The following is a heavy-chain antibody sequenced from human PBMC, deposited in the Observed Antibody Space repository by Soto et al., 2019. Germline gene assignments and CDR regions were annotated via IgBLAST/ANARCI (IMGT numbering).Heavy chain of an antibody. CDR2: ISNSGST. Sequence: SETLSLTCTVSGGSVTSDEDYWSWIRQSPGKGLEWIGYISNSGSTGYRPSLKTRLSKSVERSKNQFTLRLTSVTAADTAVYFCATESGATYGYFDYWRQGTQVTVSS. CDR1: GGSVTSDEDY. CDR3: ATESGATYGYFDY. V-gene: IGHV4-30-4*01. J-gene: IGHJ4*02. D-gene: IGHD3-10*01.